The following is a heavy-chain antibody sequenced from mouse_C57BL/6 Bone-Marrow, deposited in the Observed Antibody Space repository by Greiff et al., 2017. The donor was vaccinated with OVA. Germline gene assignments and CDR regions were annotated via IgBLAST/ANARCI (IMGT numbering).Heavy chain of an antibody. CDR1: GFNIKNTY. Sequence: EVMLVESVAELVRPGASVKLSCTASGFNIKNTYMHWVKQRPEQGLEWIGWIDPENGDTEYASKFQGKATITADTSSNTAYLQLSSLTSEDTAVYYCTTYRYWGQGTTLTVSS. V-gene: IGHV14-4*01. J-gene: IGHJ2*01. CDR3: TTYRY. CDR2: IDPENGDT.